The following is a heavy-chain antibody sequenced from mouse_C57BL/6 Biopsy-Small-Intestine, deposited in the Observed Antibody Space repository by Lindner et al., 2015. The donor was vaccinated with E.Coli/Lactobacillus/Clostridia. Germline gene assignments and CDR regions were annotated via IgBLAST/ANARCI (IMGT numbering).Heavy chain of an antibody. D-gene: IGHD3-2*02. J-gene: IGHJ2*01. CDR1: GYTFTGYW. V-gene: IGHV1-9*01. Sequence: VQLQESGAELMKPGASVKLSCKATGYTFTGYWIEWVKQRPGHGLEWIGEILPGSGGTNYNEKFKSKATFTANTSSNTAYMQVSSLTTEDSAIYYCVRTTQATYYFDFWGQGTTLTVSS. CDR3: VRTTQATYYFDF. CDR2: ILPGSGGT.